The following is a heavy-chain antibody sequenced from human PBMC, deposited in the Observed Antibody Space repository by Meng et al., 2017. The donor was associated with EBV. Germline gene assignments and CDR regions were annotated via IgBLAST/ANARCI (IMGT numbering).Heavy chain of an antibody. CDR3: SRDLVGSDDD. CDR1: GFTFSSYW. V-gene: IGHV3-74*01. D-gene: IGHD6-25*01. Sequence: EVQLVESGGALVQPGGPVRLSCAASGFTFSSYWMHWVRQAPGKGLVWVSRTNENGRITNYADSVEGRFTISRDNTRNTLYLHMNSLRPEDTAVYFCSRDLVGSDDDWGQGTLVTVSS. CDR2: TNENGRIT. J-gene: IGHJ4*02.